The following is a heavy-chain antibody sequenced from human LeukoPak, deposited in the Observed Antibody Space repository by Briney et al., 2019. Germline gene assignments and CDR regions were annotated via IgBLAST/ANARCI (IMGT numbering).Heavy chain of an antibody. CDR1: GGSFSGYY. J-gene: IGHJ6*03. CDR3: ARGRYYGSGPGYYYYYMDV. D-gene: IGHD3-10*01. Sequence: SETLSLTCAVYGGSFSGYYWSWIRQPPGKGLEWLGEINHSGSTNYNPSLKSRVTISVDTSKNQFSLKLSSVTAADTAVYYCARGRYYGSGPGYYYYYMDVWGKGTTVTVSS. CDR2: INHSGST. V-gene: IGHV4-34*01.